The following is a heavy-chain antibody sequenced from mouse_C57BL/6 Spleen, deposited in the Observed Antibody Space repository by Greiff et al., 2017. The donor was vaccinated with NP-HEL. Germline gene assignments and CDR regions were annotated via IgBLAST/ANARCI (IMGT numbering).Heavy chain of an antibody. J-gene: IGHJ1*03. V-gene: IGHV1-52*01. CDR1: GYTFTSYW. Sequence: VQLQQPGAELVRPGSSVKLSCKASGYTFTSYWMHWVKQRPIQGLEWIGNIDPSDSETHYNQKFKDKATLTVDKSSSTAYMQLSSLTSEDSAVYYCARKQYYGSSHWYFDVWGTGTTVTVSS. CDR3: ARKQYYGSSHWYFDV. D-gene: IGHD1-1*01. CDR2: IDPSDSET.